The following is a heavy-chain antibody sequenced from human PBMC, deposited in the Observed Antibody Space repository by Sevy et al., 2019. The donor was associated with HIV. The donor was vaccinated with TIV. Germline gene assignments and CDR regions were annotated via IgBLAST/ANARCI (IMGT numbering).Heavy chain of an antibody. CDR3: AKGTNIAARNNWFDP. J-gene: IGHJ5*02. Sequence: GGSLILSCAASGFTFSSYAMSWVRQAPGKGLEWVSAISGSGGSTYYADSVKGRFTISRDNSKNTLYLQMNSLRAEDTAVYYCAKGTNIAARNNWFDPWGQGTLVTVSS. CDR1: GFTFSSYA. V-gene: IGHV3-23*01. CDR2: ISGSGGST. D-gene: IGHD6-6*01.